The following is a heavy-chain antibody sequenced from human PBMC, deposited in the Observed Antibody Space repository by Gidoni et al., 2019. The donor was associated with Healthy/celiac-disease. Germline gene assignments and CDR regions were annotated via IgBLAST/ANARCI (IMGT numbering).Heavy chain of an antibody. D-gene: IGHD4-17*01. CDR1: GGSISSYY. CDR3: ARLVGGDYEYRAPYWFDP. Sequence: QVQLQESGPGLVKPSETLSLTCTVSGGSISSYYWSWIRQPPGKGLEWIGYIYDSGSTNDNPSLKSRVTISVDTSKNQFSLKLSSVTAADTAVYYCARLVGGDYEYRAPYWFDPWGQGTLVTVSS. J-gene: IGHJ5*02. CDR2: IYDSGST. V-gene: IGHV4-59*08.